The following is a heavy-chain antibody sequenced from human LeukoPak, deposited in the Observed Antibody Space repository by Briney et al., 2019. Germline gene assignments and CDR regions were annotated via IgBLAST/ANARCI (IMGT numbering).Heavy chain of an antibody. CDR2: ISHDGSSK. CDR1: GFTFRNYN. J-gene: IGHJ4*02. CDR3: AKSSWCSGGSCYSGLRY. Sequence: GGSLRLSCAASGFTFRNYNMYWVCQAPGKGLEWVAFISHDGSSKYNTDSVKGRFTISRDNSKNTLYLQMNSLRTEDTAVYSCAKSSWCSGGSCYSGLRYWGQGTLVTVSS. V-gene: IGHV3-30*04. D-gene: IGHD2-15*01.